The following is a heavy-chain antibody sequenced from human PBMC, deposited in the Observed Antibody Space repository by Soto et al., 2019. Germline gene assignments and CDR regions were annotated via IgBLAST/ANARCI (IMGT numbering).Heavy chain of an antibody. CDR3: AASVAGKYYYYYRMDV. D-gene: IGHD6-13*01. Sequence: SVKVSCKASGFTFTSSAVQWVRQARGQRLEWIGWIVVGSGNTNYAQKFQERVTITRDMSTSTAYMELSSLRSEDTAVYYCAASVAGKYYYYYRMDVWGQGTTVTVSS. V-gene: IGHV1-58*01. J-gene: IGHJ6*02. CDR1: GFTFTSSA. CDR2: IVVGSGNT.